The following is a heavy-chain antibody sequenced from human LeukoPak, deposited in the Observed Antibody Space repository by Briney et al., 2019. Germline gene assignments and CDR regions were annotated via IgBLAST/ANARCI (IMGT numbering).Heavy chain of an antibody. CDR1: GFTFSSYS. Sequence: PGGSLRLSCAASGFTFSSYSMNWVRQAPGKGLEWVSSISSSSSYIYYADSVKGRFTISRDNSKNTLYLQMNSLRAEDTAVYYCARDYRIQIAPGTHTHYYYYYMDVWGKGTTVSVSS. V-gene: IGHV3-21*01. CDR2: ISSSSSYI. CDR3: ARDYRIQIAPGTHTHYYYYYMDV. J-gene: IGHJ6*03. D-gene: IGHD5-18*01.